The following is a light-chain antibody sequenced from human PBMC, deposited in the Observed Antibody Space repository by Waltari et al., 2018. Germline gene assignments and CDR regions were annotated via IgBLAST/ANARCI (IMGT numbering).Light chain of an antibody. J-gene: IGKJ4*01. V-gene: IGKV1-39*01. CDR3: QQSRTSPRFT. CDR1: QDISTC. CDR2: AAS. Sequence: DIKMTQSPSSLFASVGDRVTVTCRASQDISTCLNWYQYQPGNPPQLLIFAASTLSSGVPARFSGSGSRTEFTLTISSLEPEDCAIYYCQQSRTSPRFTFGGGTKVQLK.